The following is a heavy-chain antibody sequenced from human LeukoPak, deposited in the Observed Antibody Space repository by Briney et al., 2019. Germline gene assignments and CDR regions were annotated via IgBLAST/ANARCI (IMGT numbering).Heavy chain of an antibody. V-gene: IGHV1-2*02. J-gene: IGHJ3*02. CDR2: INPNSGGT. CDR3: ASYDFWSGCYIDAFDI. D-gene: IGHD3-3*01. CDR1: GYTFTGYY. Sequence: ASVKVSCKASGYTFTGYYMHWVRQAPGQGLEWMGWINPNSGGTNYAQKFQGRVTMTRDTSISTAYMELSRLRSDDTAVYYCASYDFWSGCYIDAFDIWGQGTMVTVSS.